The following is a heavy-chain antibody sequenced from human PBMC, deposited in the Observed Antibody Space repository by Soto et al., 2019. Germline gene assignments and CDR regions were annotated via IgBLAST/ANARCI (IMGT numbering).Heavy chain of an antibody. D-gene: IGHD6-19*01. CDR3: ARMPYSSGWYVWWFDP. CDR2: IIPIFGTA. J-gene: IGHJ5*02. Sequence: QVQLVQSGAEVRKPGSWVRVSCKASGGTFSSYAISWVGQAPGQGLEWMGGIIPIFGTANYAQKFQGRVTITADESTSTAYMELSSLRSEDTAVYYCARMPYSSGWYVWWFDPWGQGTLVTVSS. CDR1: GGTFSSYA. V-gene: IGHV1-69*01.